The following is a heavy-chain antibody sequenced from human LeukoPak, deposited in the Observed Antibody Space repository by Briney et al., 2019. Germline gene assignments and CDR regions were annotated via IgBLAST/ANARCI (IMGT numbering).Heavy chain of an antibody. V-gene: IGHV1-18*01. CDR1: GYPFTNNG. D-gene: IGHD6-13*01. J-gene: IGHJ5*02. CDR2: ISAYNGNT. CDR3: ARDPLSAAGSGWFDP. Sequence: ASVKVSCKASGYPFTNNGISWVRQAPGQGLEWMGWISAYNGNTNYAQNLQGRVTMTTDTSTTTAYMELRSLRSDDTAVYYCARDPLSAAGSGWFDPWGQGTPVTVFS.